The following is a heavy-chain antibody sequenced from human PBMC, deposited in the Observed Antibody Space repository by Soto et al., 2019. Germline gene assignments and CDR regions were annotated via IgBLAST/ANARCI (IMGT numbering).Heavy chain of an antibody. D-gene: IGHD3-10*01. CDR1: GGTFSSYT. CDR2: FDPEDGET. CDR3: ATGYGSGSYYNTPFDY. V-gene: IGHV1-24*01. J-gene: IGHJ4*02. Sequence: ASVKVSCKASGGTFSSYTISWVRQAPGKGLEWMGGFDPEDGETTYAQKFQGRVTMTEDTSTDTAYMELSSLRSEDTAVYYCATGYGSGSYYNTPFDYWGQGTLVTVSS.